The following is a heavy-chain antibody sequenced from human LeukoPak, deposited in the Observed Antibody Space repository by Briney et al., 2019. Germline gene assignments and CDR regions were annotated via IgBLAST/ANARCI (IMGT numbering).Heavy chain of an antibody. CDR3: ARDLDNYSGSGSYYNGDPLFQH. J-gene: IGHJ1*01. D-gene: IGHD3-10*01. V-gene: IGHV1-2*02. CDR1: GYTFTGFC. CDR2: LDPNSGGT. Sequence: ASVKVSCKASGYTFTGFCIHWVRQAPGPELEWMGWLDPNSGGTNYAQNFQGRVTMTRDTSISTGYMELSRLRSDDTAVYYCARDLDNYSGSGSYYNGDPLFQHWGQGTLVTVSS.